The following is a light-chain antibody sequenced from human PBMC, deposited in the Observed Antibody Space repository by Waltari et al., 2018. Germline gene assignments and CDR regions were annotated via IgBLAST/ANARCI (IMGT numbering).Light chain of an antibody. CDR2: TNS. CDR3: AAWDDRLSGYV. V-gene: IGLV1-47*01. CDR1: NSNVESHY. J-gene: IGLJ1*01. Sequence: QSVLTQPPSASGTPGQRVTISCSGSNSNVESHYVYWYQQVPGMAPKLLIYTNSQRPSGVPDRFSGSKAGTSASLAISGLRSEYEADYYCAAWDDRLSGYVFGSGTSVTVL.